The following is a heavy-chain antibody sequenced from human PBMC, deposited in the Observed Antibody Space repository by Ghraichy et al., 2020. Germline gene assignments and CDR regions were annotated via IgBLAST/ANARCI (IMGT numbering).Heavy chain of an antibody. CDR3: ARDPIVGAILDAFDI. CDR1: GFTFSSYS. CDR2: ISSSSSYI. D-gene: IGHD1-26*01. Sequence: GESLNISCAASGFTFSSYSMNWVRQAPGKGLEWVSSISSSSSYIYYADSVKGRFTISRDNAKNSLYLQMNSLRAEDTAVYYCARDPIVGAILDAFDIWGQGTMVTVSS. V-gene: IGHV3-21*01. J-gene: IGHJ3*02.